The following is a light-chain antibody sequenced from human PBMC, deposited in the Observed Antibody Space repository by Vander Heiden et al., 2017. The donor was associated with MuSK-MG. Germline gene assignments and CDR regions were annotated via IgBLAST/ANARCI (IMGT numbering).Light chain of an antibody. Sequence: QSALTQPVSVSVSPVQSLTTSCTGTSSDVGGYNYVSWYQHHPGKAPKLMIYDVSNRPSGVSNRCSGSKSGNTASLTISGLQAEDEADYYCSSYTSSSTRVFGTGTKVTVL. V-gene: IGLV2-14*03. CDR2: DVS. CDR1: SSDVGGYNY. CDR3: SSYTSSSTRV. J-gene: IGLJ1*01.